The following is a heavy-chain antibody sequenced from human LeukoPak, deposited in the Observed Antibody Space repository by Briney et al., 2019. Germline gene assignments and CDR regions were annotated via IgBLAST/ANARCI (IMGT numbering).Heavy chain of an antibody. V-gene: IGHV3-23*01. CDR3: FKRVDGSGSYYIDY. Sequence: GGSLRLSCAASGFTFSSYAMTWVRQAPGQGLEWVSAISGRGDYTFYADSVKGRFTISRDNSKNTLYLQMNSLRAEDTALYYCFKRVDGSGSYYIDYWGQGTLVTVSS. D-gene: IGHD3-10*01. CDR1: GFTFSSYA. CDR2: ISGRGDYT. J-gene: IGHJ4*02.